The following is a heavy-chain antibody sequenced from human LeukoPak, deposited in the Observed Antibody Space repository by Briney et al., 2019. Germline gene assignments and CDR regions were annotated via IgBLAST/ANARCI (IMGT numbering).Heavy chain of an antibody. CDR2: IYYSGST. V-gene: IGHV4-59*12. CDR3: ARDSGTTGEVKFDP. J-gene: IGHJ5*02. Sequence: SETLSLTCTVSGGSISSYYWSWIRQPPGKGLEWIGYIYYSGSTNYNPSLKSRVTISVDTSKNQFSLKVTSVTAADTAVYYCARDSGTTGEVKFDPWGQGTLVTVSS. D-gene: IGHD3-10*01. CDR1: GGSISSYY.